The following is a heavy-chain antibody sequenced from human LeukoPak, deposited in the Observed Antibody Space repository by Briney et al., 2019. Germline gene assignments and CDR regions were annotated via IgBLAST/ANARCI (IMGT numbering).Heavy chain of an antibody. J-gene: IGHJ4*02. CDR1: GGSINNCY. CDR3: ARESPNGDWNN. Sequence: SETLSLTCTVSGGSINNCYWIWIRQPAGKGPELIGRIYSSGSTNYTASLKSRVTMSLDASTNQFSLPLRSLPAADTAVYYCARESPNGDWNNWGQGTLVTVSS. V-gene: IGHV4-4*07. D-gene: IGHD1/OR15-1a*01. CDR2: IYSSGST.